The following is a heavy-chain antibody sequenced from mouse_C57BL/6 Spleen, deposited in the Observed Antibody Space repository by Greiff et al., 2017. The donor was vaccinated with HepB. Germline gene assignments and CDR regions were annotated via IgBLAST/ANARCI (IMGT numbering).Heavy chain of an antibody. D-gene: IGHD2-1*01. CDR1: GFTFSDYG. Sequence: EVKLMESGGGLVKPGGSLKLSCAASGFTFSDYGMHWVRQAPEKGLEWVAYISSGSSTIHYADTVKGRFTISRDNAKNTLFLQMTSLRSEDTAMYYCSRDRLAAFYYGSSYAMDYWGQGTSVTVSS. CDR3: SRDRLAAFYYGSSYAMDY. J-gene: IGHJ4*01. V-gene: IGHV5-17*01. CDR2: ISSGSSTI.